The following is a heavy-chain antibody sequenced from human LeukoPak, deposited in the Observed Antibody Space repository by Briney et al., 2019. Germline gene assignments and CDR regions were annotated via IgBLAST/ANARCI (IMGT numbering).Heavy chain of an antibody. CDR2: ISGGGGNT. Sequence: PGGSLRLSCAASKFAFSSYAMSWVRQAPGKGLEWVSAISGGGGNTYYADSVKGRFTISRDSSKNTLYLQMNSLRAEDTAVYYRGKNRYSGSLSPFDIWGQGTMVTVSS. CDR3: GKNRYSGSLSPFDI. CDR1: KFAFSSYA. D-gene: IGHD1-26*01. V-gene: IGHV3-23*01. J-gene: IGHJ3*02.